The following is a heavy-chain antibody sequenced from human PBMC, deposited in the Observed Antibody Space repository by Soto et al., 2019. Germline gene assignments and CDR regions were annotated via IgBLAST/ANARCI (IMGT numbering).Heavy chain of an antibody. Sequence: SETLSLTCTVSGGSISSYYWSWIRQPPGKGLEWIGYIHYSGSTNYNPSLKSRVTISVDTSKNQFSLKLDSVTAADTAVYYCARLGGYYQAFDSWGQGTLVTVSS. D-gene: IGHD3-22*01. CDR2: IHYSGST. CDR1: GGSISSYY. CDR3: ARLGGYYQAFDS. J-gene: IGHJ4*02. V-gene: IGHV4-59*08.